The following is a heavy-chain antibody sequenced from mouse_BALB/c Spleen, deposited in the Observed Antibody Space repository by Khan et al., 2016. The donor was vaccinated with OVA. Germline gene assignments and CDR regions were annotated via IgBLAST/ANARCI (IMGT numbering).Heavy chain of an antibody. J-gene: IGHJ3*01. CDR3: AREGEHGGRAY. Sequence: EVELVESGGDLVQPGGSLKLSCATSGFTFSDYYMYWVRQTPEKRLEWVAYISNRGTTSYYPDTLRGRFTISRDNAKNTLYLQLSRLKAEETAIYYSAREGEHGGRAYWGQGTLVTVSA. V-gene: IGHV5-12*02. CDR2: ISNRGTTS. CDR1: GFTFSDYY. D-gene: IGHD1-1*02.